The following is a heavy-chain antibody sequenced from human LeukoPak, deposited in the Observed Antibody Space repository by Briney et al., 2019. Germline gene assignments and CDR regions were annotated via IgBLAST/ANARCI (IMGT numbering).Heavy chain of an antibody. CDR1: GFTFSSYG. Sequence: GRSLRLSCAASGFTFSSYGMHWVRQAPGKGLEWVAVIWYDGSNKYYADSVKGRFTISRDNSKNTLYLQMNSLRAEDTAVYYCAINPTPTVAAYGMDVWGQGTTVTVSS. V-gene: IGHV3-33*01. J-gene: IGHJ6*02. D-gene: IGHD6-19*01. CDR2: IWYDGSNK. CDR3: AINPTPTVAAYGMDV.